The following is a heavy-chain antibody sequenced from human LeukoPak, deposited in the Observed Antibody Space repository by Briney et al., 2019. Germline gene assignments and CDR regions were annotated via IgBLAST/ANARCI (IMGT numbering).Heavy chain of an antibody. D-gene: IGHD3-10*01. CDR1: GYTFTSYY. CDR2: INPSGGST. V-gene: IGHV1-46*01. CDR3: ARVNSYYYGSGSYYKLLYYMDV. Sequence: ASVKVSCKASGYTFTSYYMHWVRQAPGQGLEWMGIINPSGGSTSYTQKFQGGVTMTRDTSTSTVYMELSSLGSEDTAVYYCARVNSYYYGSGSYYKLLYYMDVWGKGTTVTVSS. J-gene: IGHJ6*03.